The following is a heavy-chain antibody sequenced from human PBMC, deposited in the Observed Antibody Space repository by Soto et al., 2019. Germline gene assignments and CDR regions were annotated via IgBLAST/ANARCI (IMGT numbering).Heavy chain of an antibody. Sequence: ASVKVSCKASGYTFTIYAMRWVRQAPGQRLEWMGWINAGNGNTKYSQKFQGRVTITRDTSASTAYMELSSLRSEDTAVYYCLRDAFDIWGQGTMVTVSS. CDR1: GYTFTIYA. CDR2: INAGNGNT. CDR3: LRDAFDI. J-gene: IGHJ3*02. V-gene: IGHV1-3*01.